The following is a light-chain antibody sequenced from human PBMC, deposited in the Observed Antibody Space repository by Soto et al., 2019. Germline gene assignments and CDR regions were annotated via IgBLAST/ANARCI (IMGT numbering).Light chain of an antibody. Sequence: IERTQSPSTRSASVGDRVTITCRASQSISSWLAWYQQKPGKAPKLLIYKASTLKSGVPSRFSGSGSGTEFTLTISSLQPDDFATYYCQPYNSYSEAFGQGTKV. CDR2: KAS. V-gene: IGKV1-5*03. CDR3: QPYNSYSEA. CDR1: QSISSW. J-gene: IGKJ1*01.